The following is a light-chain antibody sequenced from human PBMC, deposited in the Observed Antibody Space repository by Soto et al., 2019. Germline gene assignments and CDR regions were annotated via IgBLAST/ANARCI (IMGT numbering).Light chain of an antibody. CDR2: GAS. J-gene: IGKJ1*01. Sequence: ETVMPQSQVTLSVSPGERATLSCRASQSVSTNLAWYQQKPGQAPRLLIYGASTRATGIPARFSGSGSGTEFTLTISSLQSEDFAVYYCQQYNNWPAWTCGQGTKVDIK. CDR1: QSVSTN. V-gene: IGKV3-15*01. CDR3: QQYNNWPAWT.